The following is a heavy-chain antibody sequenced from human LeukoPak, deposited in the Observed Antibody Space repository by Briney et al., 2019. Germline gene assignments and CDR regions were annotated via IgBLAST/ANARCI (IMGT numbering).Heavy chain of an antibody. Sequence: GESLKISCKGSGYSFTSYWIGWVRQMPGKGLEWMGIIYPGDSDTRYSPSFQGQVTISADKSISTAYLQWSSLKASDTAMYYCASTDTAMVTSYYYGMDVWGQGTTVTVFS. CDR1: GYSFTSYW. CDR2: IYPGDSDT. V-gene: IGHV5-51*01. CDR3: ASTDTAMVTSYYYGMDV. J-gene: IGHJ6*02. D-gene: IGHD5-18*01.